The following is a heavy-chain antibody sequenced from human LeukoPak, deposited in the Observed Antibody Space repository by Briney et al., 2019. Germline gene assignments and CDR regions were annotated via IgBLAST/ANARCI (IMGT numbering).Heavy chain of an antibody. CDR2: ISSSGSTI. J-gene: IGHJ6*03. CDR3: AREGSGAYYMDV. Sequence: SGGSLRLSCVASGFTFSSYNMNWVRQAPGKGLEWVSYISSSGSTIYYADSVKGRFTISRDNAKNSLYLQMNSLRAEDTAVYYCAREGSGAYYMDVWGKGTTVTVSS. V-gene: IGHV3-48*03. D-gene: IGHD3-10*01. CDR1: GFTFSSYN.